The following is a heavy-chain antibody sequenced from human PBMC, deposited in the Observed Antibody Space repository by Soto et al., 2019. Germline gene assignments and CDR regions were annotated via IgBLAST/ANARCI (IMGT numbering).Heavy chain of an antibody. CDR1: GGSLSSYY. V-gene: IGHV4-59*01. CDR3: ARDMTTVTTAGGNYYYYGMDV. D-gene: IGHD4-17*01. Sequence: SETLSLTCTVSGGSLSSYYWSWIRQPPGKGLEWIGYIYYSGSTNYNPSLKSRVTISVDTSKNQFSLKLSSVTAADTAVYYCARDMTTVTTAGGNYYYYGMDVWGQGTTVTVSS. J-gene: IGHJ6*02. CDR2: IYYSGST.